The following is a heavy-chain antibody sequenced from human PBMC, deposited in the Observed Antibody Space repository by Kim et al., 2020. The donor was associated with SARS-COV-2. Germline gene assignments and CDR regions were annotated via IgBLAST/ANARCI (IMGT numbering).Heavy chain of an antibody. CDR1: GYTLTELS. J-gene: IGHJ1*01. D-gene: IGHD4-17*01. Sequence: ASVKVSCKVSGYTLTELSMHWVRQAPGKGLEWMGGFDPEDGETIYAQKFQGRVTMTEDTSTDTAYMELSSLRSEDTAVYYCATVGYGDYGGEFQHWGQGTLVTVSS. CDR3: ATVGYGDYGGEFQH. V-gene: IGHV1-24*01. CDR2: FDPEDGET.